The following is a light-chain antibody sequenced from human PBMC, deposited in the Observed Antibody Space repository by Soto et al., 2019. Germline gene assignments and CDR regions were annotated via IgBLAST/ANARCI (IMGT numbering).Light chain of an antibody. CDR1: QTISSY. V-gene: IGKV1-39*01. CDR3: QQSYSTPYT. Sequence: DIQMTQSPSSLSASVGDRVTITCRASQTISSYFNWYQQKPGKAPNLLIYGASSLQDGVPSRLSGSGSGTEFTLTISSLQPEDFATYYCQQSYSTPYTFGQGTKLEIK. J-gene: IGKJ2*01. CDR2: GAS.